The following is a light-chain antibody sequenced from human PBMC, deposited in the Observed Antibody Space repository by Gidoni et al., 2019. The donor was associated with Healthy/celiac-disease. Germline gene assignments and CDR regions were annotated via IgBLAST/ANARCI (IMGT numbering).Light chain of an antibody. J-gene: IGKJ2*03. Sequence: KVTLSLASLSATVGDRVTITCRASQSISSYLNWYQQKPGKAPKLLIYAASSLQSGVPSRFSGSGSGTDFTLTISSLQPEDFATYYCQQSYSTPPYSFGQGTKLEIK. V-gene: IGKV1-39*01. CDR2: AAS. CDR1: QSISSY. CDR3: QQSYSTPPYS.